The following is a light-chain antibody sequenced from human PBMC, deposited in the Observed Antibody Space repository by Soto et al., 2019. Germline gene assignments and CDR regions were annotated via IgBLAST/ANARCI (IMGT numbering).Light chain of an antibody. CDR1: NIGSKS. V-gene: IGLV3-21*04. CDR3: QVWDSGSDSYVV. Sequence: SYELTQPPSVSGAPGKTARITCGGTNIGSKSVHWYQQKPGQAPVLVINYDSDRPSGVPERFSGSNSANTATLTISRVEAGDEADYYCQVWDSGSDSYVVFGGGTKLTVL. CDR2: YDS. J-gene: IGLJ2*01.